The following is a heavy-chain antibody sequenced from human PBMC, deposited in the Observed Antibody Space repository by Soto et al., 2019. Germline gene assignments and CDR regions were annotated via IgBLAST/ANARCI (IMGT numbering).Heavy chain of an antibody. CDR2: INHSGST. J-gene: IGHJ4*02. Sequence: SETLSLTCAVYGGSFSGYYWSWIRQPPGKGLEWIGEINHSGSTNYNPSLKSRVTISVDTSKNQFSLKLSSVTAADTAVYYCARGTTPFDYWGQGTLVTVSS. V-gene: IGHV4-34*01. CDR3: ARGTTPFDY. CDR1: GGSFSGYY.